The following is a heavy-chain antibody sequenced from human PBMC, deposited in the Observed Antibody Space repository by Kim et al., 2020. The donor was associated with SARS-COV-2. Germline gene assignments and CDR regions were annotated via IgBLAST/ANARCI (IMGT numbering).Heavy chain of an antibody. CDR1: GFTFSSYS. V-gene: IGHV3-21*01. J-gene: IGHJ4*02. CDR3: ARARYSGYAFDY. CDR2: ISSSSSYI. Sequence: GGSLRLSCAASGFTFSSYSMNWVRQAPGKGLEWVSSISSSSSYIYYADSVKGRFTISRDNAKNSLYLQMNSLRAEDTAVYYCARARYSGYAFDYWGQGTLVTVSS. D-gene: IGHD5-12*01.